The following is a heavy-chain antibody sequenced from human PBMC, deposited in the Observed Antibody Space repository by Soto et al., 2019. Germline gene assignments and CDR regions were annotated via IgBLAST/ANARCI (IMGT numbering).Heavy chain of an antibody. CDR3: ARAVKSKMLLFGKLTRRDYYDGRDV. CDR2: INYNGAA. J-gene: IGHJ6*02. D-gene: IGHD3-3*01. V-gene: IGHV4-30-4*01. Sequence: QVQLQESGPGLVKTAQTLSLTCSVSGGSISGGGYPRSWIRQAPGKGLEWIGSINYNGAAPYNPALENRITISADAAKNQCSLKVRSVTSADMAVYYCARAVKSKMLLFGKLTRRDYYDGRDVWGQGTKVTVSS. CDR1: GGSISGGGYP.